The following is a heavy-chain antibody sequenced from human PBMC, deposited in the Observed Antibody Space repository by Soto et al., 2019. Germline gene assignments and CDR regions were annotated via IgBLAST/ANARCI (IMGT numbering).Heavy chain of an antibody. V-gene: IGHV1-3*01. D-gene: IGHD6-19*01. Sequence: QVQLVQSGAEVKKPGASVKVSCKASVYSFTSYDIHWVRQAPGQGLACMGWINAANGNTRYSQKFQGRVTITRDTSATTAYMDLSSLTSEDTAVYYCARSGGLVDWGQGALITVSS. CDR3: ARSGGLVD. CDR1: VYSFTSYD. J-gene: IGHJ4*02. CDR2: INAANGNT.